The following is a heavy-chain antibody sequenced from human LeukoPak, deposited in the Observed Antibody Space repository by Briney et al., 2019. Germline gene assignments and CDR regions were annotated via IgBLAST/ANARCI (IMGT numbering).Heavy chain of an antibody. CDR3: AREETGALELDY. V-gene: IGHV1-2*02. Sequence: ASVKVSCKASGYTFTGYYMHWVRQAPGQGLEWMGWINPNSGGTNYAQKFQGRVTMTTDTSTSTAYMELRSLRSDDTAVYYCAREETGALELDYWGQGTLVTVSS. D-gene: IGHD7-27*01. CDR1: GYTFTGYY. CDR2: INPNSGGT. J-gene: IGHJ4*02.